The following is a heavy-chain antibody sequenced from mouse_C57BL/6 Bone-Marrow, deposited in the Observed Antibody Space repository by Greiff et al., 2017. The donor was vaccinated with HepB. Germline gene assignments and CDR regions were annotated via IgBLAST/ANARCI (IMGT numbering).Heavy chain of an antibody. V-gene: IGHV1-9*01. D-gene: IGHD1-1*01. J-gene: IGHJ4*01. Sequence: VQLQQSGAELMKPGASVKLSCKATGYTFTGYWIEWVKQRPGHGLEWIGEILPGSGSTNYNEKFKGKATFTADTSSNTAYMQLSSLTTEDSAIYYCARSGITTVVGGDYYAMDYWGQGTSVTVSS. CDR2: ILPGSGST. CDR3: ARSGITTVVGGDYYAMDY. CDR1: GYTFTGYW.